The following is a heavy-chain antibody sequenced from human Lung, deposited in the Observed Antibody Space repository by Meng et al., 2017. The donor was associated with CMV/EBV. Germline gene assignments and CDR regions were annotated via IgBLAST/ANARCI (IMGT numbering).Heavy chain of an antibody. J-gene: IGHJ5*02. CDR3: ATDVDLAVNHGLGP. D-gene: IGHD2-2*03. CDR2: VGPEGGER. CDR1: GYSFAEYY. V-gene: IGHV1-69-2*01. Sequence: SGYSFAEYYIHWVQQAPGKGLEWMGLVGPEGGERRYSERFQGRLTLIADTSTDTAYMELSSLTSDDTAVYYCATDVDLAVNHGLGPWGQGTLVTVSS.